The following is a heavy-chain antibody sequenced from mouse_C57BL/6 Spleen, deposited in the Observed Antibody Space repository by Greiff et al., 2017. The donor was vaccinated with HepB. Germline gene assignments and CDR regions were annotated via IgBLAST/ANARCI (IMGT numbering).Heavy chain of an antibody. CDR3: ARSYGSSYLYAMDY. CDR1: GYSFTGYF. Sequence: EVQLQQSGPELVKPGDSVKISCKASGYSFTGYFMNWVMQSHGKSLEWIGRINPYNGDTFYNQKFKGKATLTVDKSSSTAHMELRSLTSEDSAVYYCARSYGSSYLYAMDYWGQGTSVTVAS. CDR2: INPYNGDT. D-gene: IGHD1-1*01. V-gene: IGHV1-20*01. J-gene: IGHJ4*01.